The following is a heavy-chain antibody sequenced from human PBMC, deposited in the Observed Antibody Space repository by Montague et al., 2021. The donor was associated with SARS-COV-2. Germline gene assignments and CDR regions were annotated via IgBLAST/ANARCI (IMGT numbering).Heavy chain of an antibody. CDR2: IYYSWST. D-gene: IGHD5-24*01. CDR3: ARVFPRWLQFDPYCDY. J-gene: IGHJ4*02. CDR1: GGSISSYY. V-gene: IGHV4-59*01. Sequence: SETLSLTCTVSGGSISSYYWSWIRQPPGKGLEWIGYIYYSWSTNYNPSLKSRVTISVDTSKNQFSLKLSSVTAADTAVYYCARVFPRWLQFDPYCDYWGQGTLVTVSS.